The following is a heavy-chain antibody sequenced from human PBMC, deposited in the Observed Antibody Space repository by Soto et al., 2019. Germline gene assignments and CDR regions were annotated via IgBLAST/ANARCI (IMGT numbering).Heavy chain of an antibody. CDR2: ISSSGDTG. Sequence: QVQLVESGGGLVKPGGSLRLSCAASGLTFSAYYMSWIRQAPGKGLEWISYISSSGDTGNYADSVKGRFPGSRDNAKNSLYLQMNSLRGESTAVYYCSRDRGAVVGQFFDYWGQGTLVTVSS. V-gene: IGHV3-11*01. CDR1: GLTFSAYY. CDR3: SRDRGAVVGQFFDY. D-gene: IGHD6-19*01. J-gene: IGHJ4*02.